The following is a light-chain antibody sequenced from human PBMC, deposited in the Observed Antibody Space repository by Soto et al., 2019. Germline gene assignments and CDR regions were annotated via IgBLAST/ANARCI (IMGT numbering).Light chain of an antibody. CDR2: GAS. Sequence: DIQMTQSPSSLSASVGDRVTITCRASQSIGNYLNWYQHKPGKAPKLLIYGASSLHSGVPSSFSGSGSGTEFTLTISSLQPEDFATYYCQQSYSTPLTFGGGTKVEIK. CDR1: QSIGNY. CDR3: QQSYSTPLT. J-gene: IGKJ4*01. V-gene: IGKV1-39*01.